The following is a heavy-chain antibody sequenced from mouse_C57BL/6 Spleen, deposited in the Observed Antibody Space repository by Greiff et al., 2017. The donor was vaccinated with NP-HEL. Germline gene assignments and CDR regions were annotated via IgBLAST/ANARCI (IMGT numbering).Heavy chain of an antibody. D-gene: IGHD1-1*01. J-gene: IGHJ2*01. CDR1: GYTFTSYW. CDR2: IYPSDSET. Sequence: QVQLQQPGAELVRPGSSVKLSCKASGYTFTSYWMDWVKQRPGPGLEWIGNIYPSDSETHYNQKFKDKATLTVDKSSSTAYMQLSSLTSEDSAVYYCASHYYGSSPFDYWGQGTTLTVSS. CDR3: ASHYYGSSPFDY. V-gene: IGHV1-61*01.